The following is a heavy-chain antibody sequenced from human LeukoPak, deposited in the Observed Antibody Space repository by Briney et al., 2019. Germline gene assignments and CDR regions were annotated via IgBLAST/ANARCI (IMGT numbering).Heavy chain of an antibody. CDR3: ARALILVGATEEDY. CDR1: GLSIADYT. J-gene: IGHJ4*02. V-gene: IGHV3-43*01. CDR2: ISRNGVAT. Sequence: GGSLRLSCEASGLSIADYTMHWVRQVPGKGLEWVSLISRNGVATKYADSVRGRFIVSRDNSKNSLYLQMNSLRAEDTAVYYCARALILVGATEEDYWGQGTLVTVSS. D-gene: IGHD1-26*01.